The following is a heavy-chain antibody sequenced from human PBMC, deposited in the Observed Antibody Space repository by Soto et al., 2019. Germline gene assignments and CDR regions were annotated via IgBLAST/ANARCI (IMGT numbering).Heavy chain of an antibody. J-gene: IGHJ4*02. D-gene: IGHD2-8*01. CDR3: ARSSCTNGVCYLGYFDH. CDR1: GGSFSGYY. V-gene: IGHV4-59*04. CDR2: IYYSGST. Sequence: PSETLSLTCAVYGGSFSGYYWGWIRQPPGKGLEWIASIYYSGSTYYNPSLRSRVTMSVDTSKNQFSLKLTSVTAADPAVYSCARSSCTNGVCYLGYFDHWGQGTLVTVSS.